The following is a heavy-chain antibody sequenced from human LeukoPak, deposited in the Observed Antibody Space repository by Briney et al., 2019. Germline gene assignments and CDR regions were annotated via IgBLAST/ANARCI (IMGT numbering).Heavy chain of an antibody. V-gene: IGHV3-11*04. CDR1: GFTFSSYW. Sequence: GGSLRLSCAASGFTFSSYWMSWIRQAPGKGLECLSYISGSGTDINYADSVRGRFTISRDNAKNLLYLQMNDLRVEDTAVYYCARTARHLDYWGQGTLVTVSS. CDR2: ISGSGTDI. CDR3: ARTARHLDY. J-gene: IGHJ4*02. D-gene: IGHD5-18*01.